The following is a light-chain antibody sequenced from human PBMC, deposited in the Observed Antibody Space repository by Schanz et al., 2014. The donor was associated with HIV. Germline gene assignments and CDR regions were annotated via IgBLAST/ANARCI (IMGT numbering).Light chain of an antibody. CDR1: SSDIGAYDF. Sequence: SALTQPPSASGSPGQSVTISCTGTSSDIGAYDFVSWYQHHPGEAPKLLIYEVNKRPSGVPNRFSGSKSGNAASLTVSGLQADDEADYYCSSFAGRRNLLFGGGTKVTVL. CDR2: EVN. J-gene: IGLJ3*02. CDR3: SSFAGRRNLL. V-gene: IGLV2-8*01.